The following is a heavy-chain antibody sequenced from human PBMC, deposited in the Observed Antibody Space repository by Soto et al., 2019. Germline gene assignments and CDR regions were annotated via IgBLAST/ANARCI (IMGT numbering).Heavy chain of an antibody. CDR3: ARGPGVVTAYYYYYGMDG. Sequence: SETLSLTCTVSGGSISSGGYYWSWIRQHPGKGLEWIGYIYYSGSTYYNPSLKSRVTISVDTSKNQFSLKLSSVTAADTAVYYCARGPGVVTAYYYYYGMDGWGQGTKVTVSS. D-gene: IGHD2-15*01. J-gene: IGHJ6*02. CDR1: GGSISSGGYY. CDR2: IYYSGST. V-gene: IGHV4-31*03.